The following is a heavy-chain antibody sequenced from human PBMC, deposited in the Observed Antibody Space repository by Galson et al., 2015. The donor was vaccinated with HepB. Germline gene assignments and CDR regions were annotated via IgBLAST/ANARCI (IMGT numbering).Heavy chain of an antibody. D-gene: IGHD3-10*01. CDR2: IIPILGIA. Sequence: SVKVSCKASGGTFSSYAISWVRQAPGQGLEWMGRIIPILGIANYAQKFQGRVTITADKSTSTAYMELSSLRSEDTAVYYCATAGRRFADWFDPWGQGTLVTVSS. V-gene: IGHV1-69*04. CDR3: ATAGRRFADWFDP. CDR1: GGTFSSYA. J-gene: IGHJ5*02.